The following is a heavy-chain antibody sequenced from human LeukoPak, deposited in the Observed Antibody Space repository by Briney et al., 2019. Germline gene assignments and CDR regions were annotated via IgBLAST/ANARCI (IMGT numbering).Heavy chain of an antibody. Sequence: ASAKVSCKASGYTFNSYYMHWVRQAPGQGLEWMGIINPSSGSTSYAQNFQGRVTMTRDTSSSTVYMELSSLRFEDTAVYYCARGYTYGDYWGQGTLVTVSS. D-gene: IGHD5-18*01. CDR2: INPSSGST. V-gene: IGHV1-46*02. CDR1: GYTFNSYY. J-gene: IGHJ4*02. CDR3: ARGYTYGDY.